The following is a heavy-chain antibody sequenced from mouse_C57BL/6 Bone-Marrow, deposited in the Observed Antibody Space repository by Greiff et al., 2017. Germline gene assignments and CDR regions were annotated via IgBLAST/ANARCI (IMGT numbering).Heavy chain of an antibody. J-gene: IGHJ1*03. Sequence: QVQLQQPGAELVKPGASVKLSCKASGYTFTSYWMHWVKQRPGQGLEWIGMIHPNSGSTNYNEKFKSKATLTVDKSSSTAYMQLSSLTSEDSAVYYCARSDDYGSWYFDVWGTGTTVTVSS. CDR2: IHPNSGST. CDR3: ARSDDYGSWYFDV. CDR1: GYTFTSYW. V-gene: IGHV1-64*01. D-gene: IGHD2-4*01.